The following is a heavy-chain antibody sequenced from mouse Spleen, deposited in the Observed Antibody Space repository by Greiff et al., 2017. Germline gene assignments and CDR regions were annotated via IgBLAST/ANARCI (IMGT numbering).Heavy chain of an antibody. V-gene: IGHV1-59*01. CDR3: ASLGGRAY. CDR1: GYTFTSYW. Sequence: VQLQQPGAELVRPGTSVKLSCKASGYTFTSYWMHWVKQRPGQGLEWIGVIDPSDSYTNYNQKFKGKATLTVDTSSSTAYMQLSSLTSEDSAVYYCASLGGRAYWGQGTLVTVSA. J-gene: IGHJ3*01. D-gene: IGHD1-1*02. CDR2: IDPSDSYT.